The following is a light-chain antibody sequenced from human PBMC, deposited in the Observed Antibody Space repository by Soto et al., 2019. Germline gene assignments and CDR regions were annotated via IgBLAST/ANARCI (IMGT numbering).Light chain of an antibody. J-gene: IGKJ1*01. CDR3: QHYKPNSPWT. CDR2: DAS. V-gene: IGKV1-5*01. Sequence: DIQMTQSPSTLSASVGDRVTITCRASQSISNWLAWYQQKPGRAPKLLIYDASNLESGVPSRLSGSCSGTEFTLTISSLQSDDLATFYCQHYKPNSPWTLGLGAKVEIK. CDR1: QSISNW.